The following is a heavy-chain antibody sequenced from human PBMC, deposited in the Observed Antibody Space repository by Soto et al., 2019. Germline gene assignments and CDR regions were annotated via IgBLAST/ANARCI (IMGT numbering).Heavy chain of an antibody. CDR2: IYYTGST. CDR3: ARDQYDFRSGSYYYAMEV. Sequence: QGQLQESGPGLVKPSETLSITCTVSGGSVSIESHYWSWIRQTPGKGLKWIGYIYYTGSTNYNPSLKGRVSMSVDTSRYPVSLRLRSVTRADTAVYYCARDQYDFRSGSYYYAMEVWGQGTKVTVAS. J-gene: IGHJ6*02. D-gene: IGHD3-3*01. CDR1: GGSVSIESHY. V-gene: IGHV4-61*01.